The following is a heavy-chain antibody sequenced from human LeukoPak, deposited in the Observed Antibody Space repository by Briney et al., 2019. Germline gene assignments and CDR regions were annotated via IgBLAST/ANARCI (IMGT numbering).Heavy chain of an antibody. V-gene: IGHV3-30*02. CDR1: GFTFSSYG. D-gene: IGHD6-13*01. CDR2: IRYDGSNK. J-gene: IGHJ4*02. CDR3: AKDLRVPAAVTKVDY. Sequence: GGSLRLSWAASGFTFSSYGMHWVRQAPGKGLEWVAFIRYDGSNKYYAASVKGRFTISRDNSRNTLYLQMSSLRAEDTAVYYCAKDLRVPAAVTKVDYWGQGNLVTVSS.